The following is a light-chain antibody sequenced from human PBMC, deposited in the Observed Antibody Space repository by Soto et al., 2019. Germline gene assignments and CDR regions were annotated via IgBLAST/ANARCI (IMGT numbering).Light chain of an antibody. CDR1: QSISNF. CDR2: AAS. J-gene: IGKJ2*01. Sequence: DIQMTQSPSSLSASVGDRVTITCRASQSISNFINWYQHKPGKAPKLLIFAASSLVSGVPSRFSGSGSGTDFTLTTSSLQPEDVATYYCQDSYSAPRYTFGQGTKLEIK. CDR3: QDSYSAPRYT. V-gene: IGKV1-39*01.